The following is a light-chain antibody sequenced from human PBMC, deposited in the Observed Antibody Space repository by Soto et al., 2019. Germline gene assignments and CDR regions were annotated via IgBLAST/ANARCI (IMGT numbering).Light chain of an antibody. CDR3: XSYAGSSTLV. J-gene: IGLJ1*01. V-gene: IGLV2-23*01. CDR1: SSDVGSYNL. Sequence: QSALTQPASVSGSPGQSITISCTGTSSDVGSYNLVSWYQQHPDKAPKLMIFDGNLRPSGXSXXFSGSKFGNTASLTISGXXXXXXXXXXXXSYAGSSTLVFGTGTKLTVL. CDR2: DGN.